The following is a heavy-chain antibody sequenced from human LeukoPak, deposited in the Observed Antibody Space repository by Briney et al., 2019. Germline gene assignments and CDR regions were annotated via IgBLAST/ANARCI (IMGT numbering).Heavy chain of an antibody. V-gene: IGHV1-18*01. Sequence: GASVKVSCKASGYTFTSYGISWVRQAPGQGLEWMGWISAYNGNTNYAQKLQGRVTMTTDTSTSTAYMELRSLRSDDTAVYYCAREVTGTMVRGGTDYFDYWGQGTLVTVSS. CDR1: GYTFTSYG. CDR2: ISAYNGNT. D-gene: IGHD1-7*01. CDR3: AREVTGTMVRGGTDYFDY. J-gene: IGHJ4*02.